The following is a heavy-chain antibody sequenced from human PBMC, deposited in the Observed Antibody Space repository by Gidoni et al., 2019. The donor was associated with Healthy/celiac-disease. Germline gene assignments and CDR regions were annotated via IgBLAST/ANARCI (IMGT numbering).Heavy chain of an antibody. J-gene: IGHJ5*02. D-gene: IGHD6-19*01. CDR3: ARDRQWRFDP. Sequence: QVQLVQSGAEVQKPGASVRVSCKASGYSFTSYGISWVRQAPGQGLEWMGWINTYSGDTNYAQKLQGRVTMTKDTSTSTAYMELRSLRSDDTAVFYCARDRQWRFDPWGQGTLVTVSS. CDR1: GYSFTSYG. CDR2: INTYSGDT. V-gene: IGHV1-18*01.